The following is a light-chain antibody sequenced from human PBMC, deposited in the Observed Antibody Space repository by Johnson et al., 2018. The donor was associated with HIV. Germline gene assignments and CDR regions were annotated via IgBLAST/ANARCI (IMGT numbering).Light chain of an antibody. CDR1: SSNIGNNY. CDR3: GTWDTSLSASYV. V-gene: IGLV1-51*02. J-gene: IGLJ1*01. Sequence: QPVLTQPPSLSAAPGQRVTISCSGSSSNIGNNYVSWYQQLPGTAPRLLVYENHMRPSGIPDRFSGSKSGTSATLDITGLQTGDEADYYCGTWDTSLSASYVFGTGTKVTVL. CDR2: ENH.